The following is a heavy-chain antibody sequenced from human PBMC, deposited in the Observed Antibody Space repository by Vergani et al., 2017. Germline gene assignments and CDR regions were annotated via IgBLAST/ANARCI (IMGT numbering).Heavy chain of an antibody. J-gene: IGHJ6*02. D-gene: IGHD3-10*01. Sequence: QVQLQESGPGLVKPSQTLSLTCTVSGGSISSGSYYWSWIRQPAGKGLEWIGRIYTSGSTNYNPSLKSRVTISVDTSKNQFSLKLSSVTAADTAVYYCAREATMVRVLSDYYYYYGMDVWGQGP. CDR3: AREATMVRVLSDYYYYYGMDV. V-gene: IGHV4-61*02. CDR2: IYTSGST. CDR1: GGSISSGSYY.